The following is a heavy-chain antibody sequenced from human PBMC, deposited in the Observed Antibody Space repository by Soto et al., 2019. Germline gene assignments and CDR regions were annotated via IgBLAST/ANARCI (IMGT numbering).Heavy chain of an antibody. CDR2: IYYSGST. CDR1: GGSISSGDYY. CDR3: ARVGYYYGSGSYYGTYYYYGMDV. D-gene: IGHD3-10*01. J-gene: IGHJ6*02. Sequence: SETLSLTCSVSGGSISSGDYYWNWIRQPPGKGLEWIGHIYYSGSTYYNSSLKSRVTISLDTSKNQFSLKLSSVTAADTAVYYCARVGYYYGSGSYYGTYYYYGMDVWGQGTTVTVS. V-gene: IGHV4-30-4*01.